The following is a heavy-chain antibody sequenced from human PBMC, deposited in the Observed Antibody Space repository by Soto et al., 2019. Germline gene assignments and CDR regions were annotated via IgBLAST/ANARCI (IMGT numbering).Heavy chain of an antibody. CDR2: ISYDGSNK. CDR3: AKTWPKTVYYYYYGMDV. CDR1: GFTFSSYG. V-gene: IGHV3-30*18. D-gene: IGHD5-12*01. Sequence: GGSLRLSCAASGFTFSSYGMHWVRQAPGKGLEWVAVISYDGSNKYYADSVKGRFTISRDNSKNTLYLQMNSLRAEDTAVYYCAKTWPKTVYYYYYGMDVWGQGTTVTVSS. J-gene: IGHJ6*02.